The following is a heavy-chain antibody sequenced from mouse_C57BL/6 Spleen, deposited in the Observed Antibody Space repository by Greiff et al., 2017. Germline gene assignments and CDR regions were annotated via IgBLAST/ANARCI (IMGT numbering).Heavy chain of an antibody. V-gene: IGHV1-64*01. CDR2: IHPNCGST. D-gene: IGHD1-1*01. J-gene: IGHJ4*01. CDR3: ARRHYYGSSGEAMDY. CDR1: GYTFTSYW. Sequence: QVQLQQPGAELVKPGASVKLSCTASGYTFTSYWMHWVKQRPGQGLEWIGMIHPNCGSTNYNEKFQSKATMTVDKSYSTAYMQLSSLTSEDSAVYYCARRHYYGSSGEAMDYWGQGTSVTVSS.